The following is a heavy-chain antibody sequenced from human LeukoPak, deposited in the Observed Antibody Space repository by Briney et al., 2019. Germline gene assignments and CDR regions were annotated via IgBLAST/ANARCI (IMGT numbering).Heavy chain of an antibody. CDR2: ISGSGGST. CDR1: GFTFSSYA. J-gene: IGHJ4*02. CDR3: AKGKIVVVSFDY. V-gene: IGHV3-23*01. Sequence: GGSLRLSCAASGFTFSSYAMSWVRQAPGKGLEWVSAISGSGGSTYYADSVKGRFTISRDNTKNTLYLQMNSLRAEDTAVYYCAKGKIVVVSFDYWGQGTLVTVSS. D-gene: IGHD3-22*01.